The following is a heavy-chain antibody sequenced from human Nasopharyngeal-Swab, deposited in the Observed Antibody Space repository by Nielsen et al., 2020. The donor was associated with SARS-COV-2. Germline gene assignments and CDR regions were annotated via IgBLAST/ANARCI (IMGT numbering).Heavy chain of an antibody. V-gene: IGHV2-70*11. J-gene: IGHJ4*02. CDR1: GISLSTSGMC. Sequence: GPTLGKPPQTLTLTCTFSGISLSTSGMCVSWIRQPPGKALEWLARIDWDDDKYYSTSLKTRLTISKDTSKNQVVLTMTNMDPVDTATYYCARTTVAGPATDYWGQGTLVTVSS. CDR2: IDWDDDK. D-gene: IGHD4-23*01. CDR3: ARTTVAGPATDY.